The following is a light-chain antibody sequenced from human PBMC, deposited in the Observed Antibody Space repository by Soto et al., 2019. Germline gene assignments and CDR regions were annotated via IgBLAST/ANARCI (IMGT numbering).Light chain of an antibody. Sequence: QSVLTQPPSVSGAPGQRVTISCTGSSSNIGAGYDVHWYQQLPGTAPKLLIYGNSNRPSGVPDRFSGSKSGTSASLAITGLQADDEADYYCQSYDSSLSVLYVFGTGTKLTV. J-gene: IGLJ1*01. CDR2: GNS. V-gene: IGLV1-40*01. CDR1: SSNIGAGYD. CDR3: QSYDSSLSVLYV.